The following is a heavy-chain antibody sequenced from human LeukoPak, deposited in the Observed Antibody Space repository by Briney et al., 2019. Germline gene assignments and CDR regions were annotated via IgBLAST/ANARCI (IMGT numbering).Heavy chain of an antibody. CDR3: ARADEGGYYYYGMDV. Sequence: SETLSLTCTVSGGSISSGGYYWSWIRQPPGKGLEWIGYIYSSGSTNYNPSLKSRVTISVDTSKNQFSLKLSSVTAADTAVYYCARADEGGYYYYGMDVWGQGTTVTVSS. V-gene: IGHV4-61*08. CDR1: GGSISSGGYY. D-gene: IGHD3-16*01. CDR2: IYSSGST. J-gene: IGHJ6*02.